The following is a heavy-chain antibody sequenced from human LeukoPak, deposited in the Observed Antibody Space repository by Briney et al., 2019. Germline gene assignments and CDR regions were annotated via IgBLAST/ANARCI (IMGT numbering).Heavy chain of an antibody. V-gene: IGHV1-24*01. CDR1: GYTLTELS. Sequence: ASVKVSCKVSGYTLTELSMHWVRQAPGKGLEWMGGFDPEDGETIYAQKSQGRVTMTEDTSTDTAYMELSSLRSEDTAVYYCATVFLGYYDSSGYYYFDYWGQGTLVTVSS. CDR3: ATVFLGYYDSSGYYYFDY. CDR2: FDPEDGET. D-gene: IGHD3-22*01. J-gene: IGHJ4*02.